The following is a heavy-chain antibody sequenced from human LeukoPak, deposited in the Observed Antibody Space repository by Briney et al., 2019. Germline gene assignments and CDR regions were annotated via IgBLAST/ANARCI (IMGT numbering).Heavy chain of an antibody. D-gene: IGHD1-1*01. CDR1: GFIFSDYG. V-gene: IGHV3-33*01. J-gene: IGHJ4*02. Sequence: PGGSLRLSCAVSGFIFSDYGFHWVRQAPGKGLEWVAVTRFDGSIKQYADSVKGRFTISRDDSKNTLYLQMNSLKSEDTAVYYCARWGGTRQYYFDSWGRGTLVTVSS. CDR3: ARWGGTRQYYFDS. CDR2: TRFDGSIK.